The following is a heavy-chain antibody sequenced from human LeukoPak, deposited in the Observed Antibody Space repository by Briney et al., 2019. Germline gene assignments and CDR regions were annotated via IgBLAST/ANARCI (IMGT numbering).Heavy chain of an antibody. CDR1: GFIFSSHA. Sequence: GGSLRLSCAASGFIFSSHAMHWVRQAPGKGLEYVSGISSNGGSTHYANSVKGRYTISRDNSKNTLYLQMGSLRAEDMAVYYCARGAGYSSIWFSAFDVWGQGTMVTVSS. CDR3: ARGAGYSSIWFSAFDV. CDR2: ISSNGGST. J-gene: IGHJ3*01. D-gene: IGHD6-13*01. V-gene: IGHV3-64*01.